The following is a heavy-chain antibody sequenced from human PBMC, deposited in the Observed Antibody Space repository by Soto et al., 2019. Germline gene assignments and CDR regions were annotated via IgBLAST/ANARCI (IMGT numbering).Heavy chain of an antibody. CDR1: GYTFTDYG. CDR3: STRSPAFDY. CDR2: ISTSKGNT. V-gene: IGHV1-18*01. Sequence: QVQLVQSGPEVKKPGASVKVSCKTSGYTFTDYGISWVRQAPGQGLEWMGWISTSKGNTNYAQKFQGRVTMTTDTSTSTGYMELRSLRSDDTAVYYCSTRSPAFDYWGQGTMVTASS. J-gene: IGHJ4*02.